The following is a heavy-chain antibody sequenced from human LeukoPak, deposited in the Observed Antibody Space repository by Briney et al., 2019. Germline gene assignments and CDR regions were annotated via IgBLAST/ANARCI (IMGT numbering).Heavy chain of an antibody. CDR1: GFTFSSYG. CDR3: ARDPGSSWAVLAFDI. J-gene: IGHJ3*02. D-gene: IGHD6-13*01. CDR2: IWYDGSNK. V-gene: IGHV3-33*08. Sequence: GRSLTLSCAASGFTFSSYGMHWVRQAPGKGLEWVAVIWYDGSNKYYADSVKGRFTISRDHSKNTLYLQMNSLRAEDTAVYYCARDPGSSWAVLAFDIWGQGTMVTVSS.